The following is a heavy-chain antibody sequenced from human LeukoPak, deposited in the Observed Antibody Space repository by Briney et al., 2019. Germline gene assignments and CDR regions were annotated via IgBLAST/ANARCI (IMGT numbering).Heavy chain of an antibody. CDR3: ARTFSSQSFDY. D-gene: IGHD6-13*01. CDR2: INHSGST. CDR1: GGSFSGYY. Sequence: SETLSLTCAVYGGSFSGYYWSWIRQPPGKGLEWIGEINHSGSTNYNPSLKSRVTISVDTSKNQFSLKLSSVTAADTAVYYCARTFSSQSFDYWGQGTLVTVSS. V-gene: IGHV4-34*01. J-gene: IGHJ4*02.